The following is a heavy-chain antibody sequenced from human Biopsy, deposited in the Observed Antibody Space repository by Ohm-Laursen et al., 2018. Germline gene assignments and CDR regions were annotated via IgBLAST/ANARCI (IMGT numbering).Heavy chain of an antibody. CDR2: IYYSGST. J-gene: IGHJ6*02. CDR3: ARVAGGYAYYYGMDV. CDR1: GGSISSDY. Sequence: SDTLSLTCTVSGGSISSDYWSWIRQTPGKGLEWIGYIYYSGSTNYNPSLKSRVTISVDTSKNQFPLRLTSVTAADTAVYYCARVAGGYAYYYGMDVWGQGTTVIVSS. V-gene: IGHV4-59*08. D-gene: IGHD5-12*01.